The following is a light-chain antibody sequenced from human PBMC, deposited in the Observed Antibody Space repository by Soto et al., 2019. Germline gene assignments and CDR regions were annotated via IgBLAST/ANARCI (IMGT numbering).Light chain of an antibody. CDR2: AAS. CDR1: QSISST. J-gene: IGKJ5*01. V-gene: IGKV1-12*01. CDR3: QQVLGSACT. Sequence: CQASQSISSTLAWYQQKPGKAPKLLIYAASSLQSGVPSRFSGSCYGTEFTVTISSLRPDDCATYYFQQVLGSACTFGQGTRLEIK.